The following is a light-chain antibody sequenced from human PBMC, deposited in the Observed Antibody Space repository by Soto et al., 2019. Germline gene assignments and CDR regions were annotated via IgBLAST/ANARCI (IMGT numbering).Light chain of an antibody. CDR1: QSVNNY. V-gene: IGKV3-11*01. CDR2: EGS. CDR3: QHRSNWPAT. Sequence: EIVLTQSPATLSLSPGERATLSCRASQSVNNYLAWYQQEPGQAPRLLIYEGSKRATGIPARFSGSGSGTDFTLTIRSLESEDFAVYYCQHRSNWPATFGQGTK. J-gene: IGKJ2*01.